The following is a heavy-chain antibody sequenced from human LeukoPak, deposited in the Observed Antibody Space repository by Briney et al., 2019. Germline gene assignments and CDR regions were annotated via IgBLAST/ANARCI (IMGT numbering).Heavy chain of an antibody. CDR1: GGSISSYY. D-gene: IGHD1-1*01. V-gene: IGHV4-59*08. CDR2: IYYSGST. J-gene: IGHJ6*02. Sequence: PSETLSLTCTVSGGSISSYYWSWIRQPPVKGLEWIGYIYYSGSTNYNPSLKSRVTISVDTSKNQFSLKLSSVTAADTAVYYCARLLESNYGMDVWGQGTTVTVSS. CDR3: ARLLESNYGMDV.